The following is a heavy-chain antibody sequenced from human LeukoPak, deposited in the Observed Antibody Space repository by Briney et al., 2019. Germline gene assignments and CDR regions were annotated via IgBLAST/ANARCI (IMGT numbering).Heavy chain of an antibody. Sequence: SVKVSCKASGGTFSSYAISWVRQAPGQGLEWMGGIIPVFGTANYAQKFQGRVTITADESTSTAYMELSSLRSEDTAVYYCARSLVDYGSGSYRSFDYWGQGTLVTVSS. V-gene: IGHV1-69*01. CDR2: IIPVFGTA. CDR1: GGTFSSYA. D-gene: IGHD3-10*01. CDR3: ARSLVDYGSGSYRSFDY. J-gene: IGHJ4*02.